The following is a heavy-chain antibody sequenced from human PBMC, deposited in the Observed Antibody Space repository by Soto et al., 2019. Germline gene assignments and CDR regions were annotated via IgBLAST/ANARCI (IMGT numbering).Heavy chain of an antibody. J-gene: IGHJ6*02. CDR1: GFSFGDYA. CDR3: AKSTGGTANGLDV. V-gene: IGHV3-9*01. Sequence: EVQLVESGGDLVQPGRSLRLSCAASGFSFGDYAMHWVRQAPGKGLEWVSGISWKSGSIGYADSVKGRFTISRDNAKNSLYLKMNSLRAEDTALYYCAKSTGGTANGLDVWGQGTTVTVSS. CDR2: ISWKSGSI. D-gene: IGHD2-8*02.